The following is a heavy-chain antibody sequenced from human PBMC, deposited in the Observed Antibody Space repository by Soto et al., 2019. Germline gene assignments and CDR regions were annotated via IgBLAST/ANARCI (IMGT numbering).Heavy chain of an antibody. CDR3: ARARDYYGSSGYLYFDY. J-gene: IGHJ4*02. CDR1: GGSFSGYY. D-gene: IGHD3-22*01. Sequence: PSETLSLTCAVYGGSFSGYYWSWIRQPPGKGLEWIGEINHSGSTNYNPSLKSRVTISVDTSKNQFSLKLSSVTAADTAVYYCARARDYYGSSGYLYFDYWGQGTLVTVSS. CDR2: INHSGST. V-gene: IGHV4-34*01.